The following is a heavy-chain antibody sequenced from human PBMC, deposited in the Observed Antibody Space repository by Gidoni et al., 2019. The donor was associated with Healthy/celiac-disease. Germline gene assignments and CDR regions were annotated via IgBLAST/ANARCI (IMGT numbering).Heavy chain of an antibody. CDR3: ARGLTTGDPYFDY. CDR1: GFTFSSYS. CDR2: ISSSSSYI. Sequence: EVQLVESGGGLVKPGGSLRLSCAASGFTFSSYSMNWVRQAPGKGLEWVSSISSSSSYIYYADSVKGRFTISRDNAKNSLYLQMNSLRAEDTAVYYCARGLTTGDPYFDYWGQGTLVTVSS. J-gene: IGHJ4*02. D-gene: IGHD4-17*01. V-gene: IGHV3-21*01.